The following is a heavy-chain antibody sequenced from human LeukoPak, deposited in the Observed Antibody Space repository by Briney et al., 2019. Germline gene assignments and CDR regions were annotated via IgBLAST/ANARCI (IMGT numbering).Heavy chain of an antibody. Sequence: SQTLSLTCTASGGSIYSGESFWSWIRQPPGKGLEWIGYIYYSGGTYYIPSLIGRLTMSVDTSMNQLSLKLTSVTAAETAVYYCARIDYDAVGAFDIWGPGTLVTVSS. V-gene: IGHV4-30-4*01. CDR2: IYYSGGT. CDR1: GGSIYSGESF. D-gene: IGHD4-17*01. J-gene: IGHJ3*02. CDR3: ARIDYDAVGAFDI.